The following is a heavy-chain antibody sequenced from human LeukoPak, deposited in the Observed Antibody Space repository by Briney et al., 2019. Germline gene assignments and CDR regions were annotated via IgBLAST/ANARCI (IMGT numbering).Heavy chain of an antibody. CDR2: INPNSGGT. CDR1: GYTFTGYY. CDR3: ARDRGGSPSRN. Sequence: GASVKVSCKASGYTFTGYYVHWVRQAPGQGLEWMGWINPNSGGTNYAQKFQGRVTVTRDTSISTAYMELSRLRSDDTAVYYCARDRGGSPSRNWGQGTLVTVSS. D-gene: IGHD3-16*01. V-gene: IGHV1-2*02. J-gene: IGHJ4*02.